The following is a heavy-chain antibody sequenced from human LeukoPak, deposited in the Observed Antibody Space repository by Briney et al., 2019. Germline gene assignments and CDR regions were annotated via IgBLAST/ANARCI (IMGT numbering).Heavy chain of an antibody. D-gene: IGHD3-16*02. CDR2: IKSKTDGGTA. CDR1: GFTFSNAW. Sequence: PGGSLRLSCAASGFTFSNAWVSWVRQAPGKGLEWVGRIKSKTDGGTADYAAPVKGRFIISRDDSRNTLYLQMNSLKTEGTAVYYCSTDRYARDYWGQGTLVTVSS. V-gene: IGHV3-15*01. J-gene: IGHJ4*02. CDR3: STDRYARDY.